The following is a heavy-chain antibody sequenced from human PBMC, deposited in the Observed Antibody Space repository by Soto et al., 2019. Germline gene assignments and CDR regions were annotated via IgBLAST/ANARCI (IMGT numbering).Heavy chain of an antibody. CDR1: GGSISSGDYY. J-gene: IGHJ6*02. Sequence: SETLSLTCTVSGGSISSGDYYWSWIRQPPGKGLEWIGYIYYSGSTYYNPSLKSRVTISVDTSKNQFSLKLSSGTAADTAVYYCARDGTTDTAMVSDCYYGMDVWGRGTTVTVSS. V-gene: IGHV4-30-4*01. CDR3: ARDGTTDTAMVSDCYYGMDV. CDR2: IYYSGST. D-gene: IGHD5-18*01.